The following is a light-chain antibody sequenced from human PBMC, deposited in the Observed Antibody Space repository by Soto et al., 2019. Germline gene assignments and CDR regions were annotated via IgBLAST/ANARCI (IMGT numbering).Light chain of an antibody. CDR1: QGISSY. J-gene: IGKJ5*01. V-gene: IGKV1-9*01. Sequence: DIQLTQSPSVLSASVGDRVTITCRASQGISSYLAWYQQKPGKAPNLLIYAASTLQSGVPSRFSGSGSGTEFTLTISSLQPEDFATYFCQQLNSYPITFGQGTRLQIK. CDR3: QQLNSYPIT. CDR2: AAS.